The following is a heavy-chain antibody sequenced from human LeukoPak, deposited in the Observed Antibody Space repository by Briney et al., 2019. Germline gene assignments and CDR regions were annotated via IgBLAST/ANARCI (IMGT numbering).Heavy chain of an antibody. D-gene: IGHD3-10*01. Sequence: GGSLRLSCAASGFNFRGCAMSWVRQGPGKGLEWVAGISGSGGSTYYADSVKGRFTISRDNSKNTLYLQMNSLRAEDTAMYYCARVSGSRNYYFGAFDIWGQGTMVTVSS. CDR3: ARVSGSRNYYFGAFDI. CDR1: GFNFRGCA. V-gene: IGHV3-23*01. CDR2: ISGSGGST. J-gene: IGHJ3*02.